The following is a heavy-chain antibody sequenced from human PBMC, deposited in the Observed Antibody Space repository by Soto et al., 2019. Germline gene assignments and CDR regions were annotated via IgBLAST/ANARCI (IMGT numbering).Heavy chain of an antibody. Sequence: EVQLVESGGGLVKPGGSLRLSCAASGFTFSSYSMNWVRQAPGKGLEWVSSISSSSSYIYYADSVKGRFTNSRDNAKNSLYLQMNSLRAEDTAVYYCARSGPVYSSGWYGGNWFDPWGQGTLVTVSS. J-gene: IGHJ5*02. V-gene: IGHV3-21*01. CDR1: GFTFSSYS. D-gene: IGHD6-19*01. CDR2: ISSSSSYI. CDR3: ARSGPVYSSGWYGGNWFDP.